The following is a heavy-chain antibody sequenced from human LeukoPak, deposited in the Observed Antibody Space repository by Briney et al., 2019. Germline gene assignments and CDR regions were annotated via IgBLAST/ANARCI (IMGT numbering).Heavy chain of an antibody. J-gene: IGHJ4*02. V-gene: IGHV3-30-3*01. CDR3: ATLKNDYGGNDADY. D-gene: IGHD4-23*01. CDR1: GFTFSSYA. CDR2: VSYDGSNK. Sequence: PGRSLRLSCAASGFTFSSYAMHGVGQAPGKGLGRGTVVSYDGSNKYYAASVKGRVTISRNNSKNTLYLQMNRLRAEDTAVYYCATLKNDYGGNDADYWGQGTLVTVSS.